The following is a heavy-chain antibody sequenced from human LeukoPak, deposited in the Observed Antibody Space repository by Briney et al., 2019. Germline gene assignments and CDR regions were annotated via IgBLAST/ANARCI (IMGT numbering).Heavy chain of an antibody. V-gene: IGHV4-38-2*02. CDR1: GYSISSGYY. CDR3: ARDGDGYRGGIDY. CDR2: IYHSGST. J-gene: IGHJ4*02. Sequence: KTSETLSLTCTVSGYSISSGYYWGWIRQPPGKGLEWIGSIYHSGSTYYNPSLKSRVTISVDTSKNQFSLKLSSVTAADTAVYYCARDGDGYRGGIDYWGQGTLVTVSS. D-gene: IGHD5-24*01.